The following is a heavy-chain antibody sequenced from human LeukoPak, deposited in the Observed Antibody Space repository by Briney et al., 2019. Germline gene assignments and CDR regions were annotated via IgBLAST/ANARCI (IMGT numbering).Heavy chain of an antibody. D-gene: IGHD3-22*01. CDR3: ARDSYYDSSGYYGN. J-gene: IGHJ4*02. Sequence: GGSLRLSCAASGFTFSSYSMNWVRQAPGKGLEWVSYISSSSSTIHYADSVKGRFTISRHNAKNSLYLQMNSLRAEDTAVYYCARDSYYDSSGYYGNWGQGTLVTVSS. CDR2: ISSSSSTI. CDR1: GFTFSSYS. V-gene: IGHV3-48*01.